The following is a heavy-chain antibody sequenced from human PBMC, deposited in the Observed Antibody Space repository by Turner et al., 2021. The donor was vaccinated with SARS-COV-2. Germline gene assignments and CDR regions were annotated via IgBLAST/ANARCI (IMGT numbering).Heavy chain of an antibody. D-gene: IGHD1-26*01. CDR3: AKGMLGNYYYYGMDL. V-gene: IGHV3-9*01. Sequence: EVQLVESGGGLVQLGRSLRPSGAASGFTFDDYAMHWVRQAPGKGLEWISSISWNSDNISYADSVKGRFTISRDNAKNSLYLQMNSLRAEDTALYYCAKGMLGNYYYYGMDLWGQGTTVTVSS. J-gene: IGHJ6*02. CDR2: ISWNSDNI. CDR1: GFTFDDYA.